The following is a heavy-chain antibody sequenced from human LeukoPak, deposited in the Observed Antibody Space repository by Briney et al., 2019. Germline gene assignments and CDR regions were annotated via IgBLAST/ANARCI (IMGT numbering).Heavy chain of an antibody. CDR3: AKMGAFGSGSYS. D-gene: IGHD3-10*01. J-gene: IGHJ5*02. V-gene: IGHV3-23*01. CDR1: GVSFSSYA. Sequence: GGSLRLSCAASGVSFSSYAMSWVRQAPGKGLEWVSAICGSGGSTYYADSVKGRLTISRDNSKNTLSLQMNNLRAEDTAVYYCAKMGAFGSGSYSWGQGTLVTVSS. CDR2: ICGSGGST.